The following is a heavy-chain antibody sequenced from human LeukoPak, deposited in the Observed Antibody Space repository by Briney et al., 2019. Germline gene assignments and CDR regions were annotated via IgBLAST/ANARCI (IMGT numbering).Heavy chain of an antibody. CDR3: ARDPSSEEWLYNLDV. J-gene: IGHJ6*04. CDR2: ISSSGSTI. Sequence: GGSLRLSCAASGFTFSDYYMSWIRQAPGKGLEWVSYISSSGSTIYYADSVKGRFTISRDNAKNSLYLQMNSLRAEDTAVYYCARDPSSEEWLYNLDVWGKGTTVTVSS. CDR1: GFTFSDYY. D-gene: IGHD3-3*01. V-gene: IGHV3-11*04.